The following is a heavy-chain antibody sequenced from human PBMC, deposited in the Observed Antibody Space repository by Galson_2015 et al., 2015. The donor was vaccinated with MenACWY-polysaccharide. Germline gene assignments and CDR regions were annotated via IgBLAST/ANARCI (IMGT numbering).Heavy chain of an antibody. CDR1: GFTISSNS. CDR3: TRHAWGQH. CDR2: IHSDDNT. V-gene: IGHV3-66*02. J-gene: IGHJ4*02. D-gene: IGHD7-27*01. Sequence: SLRLSCAASGFTISSNSINWVRQAPGRGLEWISVIHSDDNTKFADSVKGRFTISRDNSKSTLFLQMSSLRAEDTALYYCTRHAWGQHWGQGTLVTVSS.